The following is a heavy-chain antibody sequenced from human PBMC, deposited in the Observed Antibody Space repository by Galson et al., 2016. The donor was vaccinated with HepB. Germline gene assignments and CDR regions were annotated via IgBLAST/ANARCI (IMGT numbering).Heavy chain of an antibody. V-gene: IGHV4-39*01. D-gene: IGHD4/OR15-4a*01. CDR3: AKLPGNGATLFDY. CDR1: GASVSRSTYN. J-gene: IGHJ4*02. CDR2: ISYSGST. Sequence: SETLSLTCTVSGASVSRSTYNWGWIRQPPGKGLEWIGRISYSGSTLYNPSLKSRVTVSLDTSKNQFSLQLRSLIATDTAVYYCAKLPGNGATLFDYWGQGTLVTVSS.